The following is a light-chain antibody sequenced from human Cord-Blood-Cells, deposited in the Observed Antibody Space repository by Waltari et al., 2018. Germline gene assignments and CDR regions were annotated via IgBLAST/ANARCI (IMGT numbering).Light chain of an antibody. CDR3: QQYGSSPYT. Sequence: DIVLTQSPGTLSLSPGERAPLSCRASQSVSSSYLAWYQQKPGQAPRLLIYGASSRATGIPDRFSGSGSGTDFTLTISRLKPEDFAVYYCQQYGSSPYTFGQGTKLEIK. V-gene: IGKV3-20*01. J-gene: IGKJ2*01. CDR2: GAS. CDR1: QSVSSSY.